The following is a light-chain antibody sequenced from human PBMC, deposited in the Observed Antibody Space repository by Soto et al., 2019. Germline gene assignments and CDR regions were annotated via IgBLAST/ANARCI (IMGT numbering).Light chain of an antibody. J-gene: IGKJ1*01. CDR2: GAS. V-gene: IGKV3-20*01. CDR1: QSVSSSD. CDR3: QQYGSWWT. Sequence: EIVLTQSPGTLSWSPGERATLSCRASQSVSSSDLAWYQQKPGQAPRLLIYGASSRATGIPDRFSGSGSGTEFTLTISRLEPEYFAVYYCQQYGSWWTFGQGTKVEIK.